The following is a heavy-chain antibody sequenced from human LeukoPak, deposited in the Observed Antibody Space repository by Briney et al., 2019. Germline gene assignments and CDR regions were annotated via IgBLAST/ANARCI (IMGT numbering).Heavy chain of an antibody. Sequence: SETLSLTCTVSGDSISTSNSYWGWIRQPPGKGLEWIGSIYYSGNTYYNASLKSRVTISVDTSKNQFSLKLTSVTAADTAVYYCARGSRDIVVVPAAKYYYYYYMDVWGKGTTVTISS. CDR1: GDSISTSNSY. CDR2: IYYSGNT. V-gene: IGHV4-39*07. J-gene: IGHJ6*03. D-gene: IGHD2-2*01. CDR3: ARGSRDIVVVPAAKYYYYYYMDV.